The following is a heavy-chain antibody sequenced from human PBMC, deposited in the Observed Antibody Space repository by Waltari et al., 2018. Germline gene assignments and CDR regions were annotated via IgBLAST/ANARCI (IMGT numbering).Heavy chain of an antibody. D-gene: IGHD6-6*01. CDR1: GSSISSGYY. Sequence: QVQLQESGPGLVKPSETLSLPCEFSGSSISSGYYWGWIRQPPGKGLEWIGSIYHSGSTYQNPSLKSRLTISLDTSKNQFSLKLSSVTAADTAVFYCARHPEQLVGYWYFDLWGRGTLVTVSS. V-gene: IGHV4-38-2*01. CDR2: IYHSGST. J-gene: IGHJ2*01. CDR3: ARHPEQLVGYWYFDL.